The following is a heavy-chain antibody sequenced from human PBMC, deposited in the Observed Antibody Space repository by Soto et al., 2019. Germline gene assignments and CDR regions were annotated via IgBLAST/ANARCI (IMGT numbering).Heavy chain of an antibody. CDR1: GGSISSYY. Sequence: SETLSLTCTVSGGSISSYYWSWIRQPPGKGLEWIGYIYYSGSTNYNPSLKSRVTISVDTSKNQFSLKLSSVTAADTAVYYCAREVDYVWGSYRLGAFDIWGQGTMVTVSS. J-gene: IGHJ3*02. V-gene: IGHV4-59*01. D-gene: IGHD3-16*02. CDR3: AREVDYVWGSYRLGAFDI. CDR2: IYYSGST.